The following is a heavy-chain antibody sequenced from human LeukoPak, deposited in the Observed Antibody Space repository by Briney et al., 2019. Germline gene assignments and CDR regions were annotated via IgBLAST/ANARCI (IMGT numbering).Heavy chain of an antibody. V-gene: IGHV3-33*01. Sequence: PGGSLRLSCAASGFTFSSYDMHWVRQAPGKGLEWVAVIWYDGSNKYYADSVKGRLAISRDNSKNMLYLQMNSLGAEATAVYYCARKYGGNGDYWGQGPLVIVSS. CDR2: IWYDGSNK. J-gene: IGHJ4*02. CDR3: ARKYGGNGDY. CDR1: GFTFSSYD. D-gene: IGHD4-23*01.